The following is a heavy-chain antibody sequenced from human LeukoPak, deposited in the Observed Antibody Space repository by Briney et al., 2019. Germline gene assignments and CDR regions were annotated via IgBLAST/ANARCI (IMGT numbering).Heavy chain of an antibody. V-gene: IGHV1-69*04. CDR3: ARGKADFWSGYYTEGYWFDP. D-gene: IGHD3-3*01. Sequence: SVKVSCKASGGTFSSYAISWVRQAPGQGLEWMGRIIPILGIANYAQKFQGRVTITADKSTSTAYMELSSLRSEDTAVYYCARGKADFWSGYYTEGYWFDPWGQGTLVTVSS. CDR1: GGTFSSYA. CDR2: IIPILGIA. J-gene: IGHJ5*02.